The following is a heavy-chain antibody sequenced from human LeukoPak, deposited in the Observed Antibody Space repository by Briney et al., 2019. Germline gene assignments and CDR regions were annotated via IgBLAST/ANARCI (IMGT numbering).Heavy chain of an antibody. V-gene: IGHV3-23*01. J-gene: IGHJ4*02. Sequence: GGSLRLSCAASGFTFSSYAMSWVRQAPGKGLEWVSAISGSGGSTYYADSVKGRFTISRDNSKNTLYLQMNSLRAEDTAVYYCAKDRGTTKYYDILTGSLNWDQGTLVTVSS. CDR2: ISGSGGST. CDR3: AKDRGTTKYYDILTGSLN. CDR1: GFTFSSYA. D-gene: IGHD3-9*01.